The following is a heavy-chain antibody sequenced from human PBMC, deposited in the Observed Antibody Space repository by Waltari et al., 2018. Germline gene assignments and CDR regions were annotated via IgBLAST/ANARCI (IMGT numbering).Heavy chain of an antibody. D-gene: IGHD3-22*01. CDR1: GGSISSYY. J-gene: IGHJ2*01. V-gene: IGHV4-4*07. Sequence: QVQLQESGPGLVKPSETLSLTCTVSGGSISSYYWSWIRQPAGKGLEWIGRIYTSGSTNYNPSLKSRVTMSVDTSKNQFSLKQSSVTAADTAVYYCAREGIVVVKGTYWYFDLWGRGTLVTVSS. CDR3: AREGIVVVKGTYWYFDL. CDR2: IYTSGST.